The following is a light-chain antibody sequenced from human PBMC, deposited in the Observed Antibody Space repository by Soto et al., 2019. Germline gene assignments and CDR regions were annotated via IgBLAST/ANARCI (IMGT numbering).Light chain of an antibody. Sequence: ELVLTQSPGALSLSRLQRSTLSCMASQSVSSYLAWYQQKPGQAPRLLIYGASSRATGVPDRFSGNGSGTDFTLTITRLEPEDFALYYCQQYGDSPITFGQGTRLEIK. V-gene: IGKV3-20*01. J-gene: IGKJ5*01. CDR2: GAS. CDR3: QQYGDSPIT. CDR1: QSVSSY.